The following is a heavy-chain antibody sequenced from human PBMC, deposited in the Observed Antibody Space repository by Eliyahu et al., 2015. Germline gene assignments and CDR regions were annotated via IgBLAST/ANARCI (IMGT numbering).Heavy chain of an antibody. CDR3: ARVRTLDFDY. CDR2: IYYSGST. Sequence: QLQLQESGPGLVKPSEXLSLTXXXSGGXXSSSSYYWGWIRQPPGKGLEWIGSIYYSGSTYYNPSLKSRVTISVDTSKNQFSLKLSSVTAADTAVYYCARVRTLDFDYWGQGTLVTVSS. V-gene: IGHV4-39*01. CDR1: GGXXSSSSYY. D-gene: IGHD1-14*01. J-gene: IGHJ4*02.